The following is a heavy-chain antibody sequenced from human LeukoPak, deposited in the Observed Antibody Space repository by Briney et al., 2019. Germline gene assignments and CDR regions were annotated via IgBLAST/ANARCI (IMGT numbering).Heavy chain of an antibody. D-gene: IGHD3-10*01. CDR3: ARTAKYYYGSETYYFFDY. Sequence: PSGTLSLTCTVSGGSISRYYWSWIRQPPGKGLEWIGYISYTGSTTYNSSLKSRGPISLDTSQNQFSLKLTSVTPADTAVYYCARTAKYYYGSETYYFFDYWGQGTLVTVSS. CDR1: GGSISRYY. V-gene: IGHV4-59*01. CDR2: ISYTGST. J-gene: IGHJ4*02.